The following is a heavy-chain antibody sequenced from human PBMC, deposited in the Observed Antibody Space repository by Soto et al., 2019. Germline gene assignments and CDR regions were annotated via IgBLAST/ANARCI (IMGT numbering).Heavy chain of an antibody. CDR2: IYSGGTT. D-gene: IGHD5-12*01. CDR3: HGYGY. J-gene: IGHJ4*02. CDR1: GFTVRANY. Sequence: EVQLVESGGGLIQPGGSLRLSCAVSGFTVRANYMSWVRQAPGKGLEWVSVIYSGGTTYYADSVKGRLIISRDISKNTLYLQMNIRRAEDTAVYYCHGYGYWGQGTLVTVSS. V-gene: IGHV3-53*01.